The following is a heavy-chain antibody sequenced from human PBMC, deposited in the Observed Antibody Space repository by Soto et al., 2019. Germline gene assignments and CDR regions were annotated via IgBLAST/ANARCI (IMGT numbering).Heavy chain of an antibody. CDR1: GGSFPSDN. D-gene: IGHD3-22*01. Sequence: QVHLMLSGAEVKKPGSSVKVSCTASGGSFPSDNISWVRQAPGQGLEWLGGIVPVFGTPNHAQKFQGRVTISADGSTNTAYLELTSRRPEDTAVYYCTRPSSGYYHDAFDILGQGTLVTESS. CDR2: IVPVFGTP. CDR3: TRPSSGYYHDAFDI. V-gene: IGHV1-69*01. J-gene: IGHJ3*02.